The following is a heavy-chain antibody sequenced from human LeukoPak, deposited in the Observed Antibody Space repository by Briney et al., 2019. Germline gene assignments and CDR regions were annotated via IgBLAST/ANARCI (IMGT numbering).Heavy chain of an antibody. V-gene: IGHV4-39*07. CDR1: GGSISRSSYY. CDR2: IYYSGST. Sequence: SETLSLTCTVSGGSISRSSYYWGWIRQPPGKGLEWIGSIYYSGSTYYNPSLKSRVTISVDTSKNQFSLKLSSVTAADTAVYYCARSSPGGSSWYDYWGQGTLVTVSS. D-gene: IGHD6-13*01. CDR3: ARSSPGGSSWYDY. J-gene: IGHJ4*02.